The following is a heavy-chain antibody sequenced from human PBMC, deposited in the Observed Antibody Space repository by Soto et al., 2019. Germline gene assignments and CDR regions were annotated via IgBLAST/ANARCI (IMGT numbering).Heavy chain of an antibody. Sequence: QAVGSLRLSCVASGFDFRSYEMNWVRQAPGKGLEWVSNIRANDESIYYADSVKGRVSVSRDNAKNSLFLEMNSLRVDDTAVYYCARETLRDAIDIWGQGTMVTVSS. V-gene: IGHV3-48*03. CDR2: IRANDESI. J-gene: IGHJ3*02. CDR1: GFDFRSYE. CDR3: ARETLRDAIDI.